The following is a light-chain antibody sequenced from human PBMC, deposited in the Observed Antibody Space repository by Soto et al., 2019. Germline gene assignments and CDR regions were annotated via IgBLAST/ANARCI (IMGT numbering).Light chain of an antibody. CDR3: QQYNTYST. CDR1: QSISRW. V-gene: IGKV1-5*01. J-gene: IGKJ5*01. CDR2: DAS. Sequence: DIQMTQSPSTLSASVGDRVTITCRARQSISRWLAWYQQKPGKAPKALIYDASTLRSGVPSTFSGGGSGTEFTLTISSLQPDDFATYYCQQYNTYSTFGQGTRLEIK.